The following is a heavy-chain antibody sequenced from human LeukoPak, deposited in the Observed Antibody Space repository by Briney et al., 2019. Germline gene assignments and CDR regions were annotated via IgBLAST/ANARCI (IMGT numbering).Heavy chain of an antibody. CDR2: ICGSDGST. V-gene: IGHV3-23*01. D-gene: IGHD5-18*01. CDR1: GFTFSSYA. CDR3: AKARGYSYGPYFDY. J-gene: IGHJ4*02. Sequence: PGGSLRLSCAASGFTFSSYAMSWVRQAPGKGLEWVSAICGSDGSTYYADSVKGRFTISRDNSKNTLYLQMNSLRAEDTAVYYCAKARGYSYGPYFDYWGQGTLVTVSS.